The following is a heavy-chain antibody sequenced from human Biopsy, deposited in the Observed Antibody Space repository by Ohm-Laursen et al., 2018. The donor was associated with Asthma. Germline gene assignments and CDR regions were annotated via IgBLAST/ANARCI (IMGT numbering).Heavy chain of an antibody. Sequence: SDTLSLTCTVSGGSMSSSSYSWGWIRQPPGKCLEWIGSISYTGNTDIPSLRSRVTLSVDTSKNNFSLKLTSVTAADTAVFYCARHWNWGSFFDYWGQGMLVTVSS. J-gene: IGHJ4*02. CDR2: ISYTGNT. CDR3: ARHWNWGSFFDY. D-gene: IGHD7-27*01. CDR1: GGSMSSSSYS. V-gene: IGHV4-39*01.